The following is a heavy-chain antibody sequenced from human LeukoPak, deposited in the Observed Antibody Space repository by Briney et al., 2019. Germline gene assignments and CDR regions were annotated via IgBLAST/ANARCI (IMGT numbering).Heavy chain of an antibody. V-gene: IGHV4-4*02. CDR2: MSRAGYS. Sequence: SGTLSLTCDVSDDDIRMYNWWSWVRQSPGKGLEWIGEMSRAGYSNFNPSLRSRATVSIDTSGSAVSLTLRSVTAADTAVYFCATRNADSFYFDYWGRGTLVTVSS. CDR1: DDDIRMYNW. CDR3: ATRNADSFYFDY. J-gene: IGHJ4*02. D-gene: IGHD4-17*01.